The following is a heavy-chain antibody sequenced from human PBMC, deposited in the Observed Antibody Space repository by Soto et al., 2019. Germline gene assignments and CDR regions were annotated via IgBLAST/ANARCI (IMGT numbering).Heavy chain of an antibody. CDR2: ISYDGSNK. CDR3: EKDLVTNKTRGYFDY. J-gene: IGHJ4*02. Sequence: QVQLVESGGGVVQPGRSLRLSCAASGFTFSSYGMHWVRQAPGKGLEWVAVISYDGSNKYYADSVKGRFTISRDNSKNTLYLQMNSLRAEDTAVYYCEKDLVTNKTRGYFDYWGQGTLVTVSS. CDR1: GFTFSSYG. D-gene: IGHD2-21*02. V-gene: IGHV3-30*18.